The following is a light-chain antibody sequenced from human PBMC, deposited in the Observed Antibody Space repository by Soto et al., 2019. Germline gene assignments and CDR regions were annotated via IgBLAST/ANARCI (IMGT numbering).Light chain of an antibody. V-gene: IGLV2-14*01. CDR1: SGDVGGYNY. J-gene: IGLJ1*01. CDR2: AVS. CDR3: NSYSTSSTLYV. Sequence: QSALTQPASVSGSPGQSITMSCTGTSGDVGGYNYVSWYQHHPGKAPKLMIYAVSNRPSGVSNRFSGSKSGNTASLTISGLQAEDEADYYCNSYSTSSTLYVFGTGTKATVL.